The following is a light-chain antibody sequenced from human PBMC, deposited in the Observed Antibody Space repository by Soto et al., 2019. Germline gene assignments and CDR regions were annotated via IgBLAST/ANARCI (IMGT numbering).Light chain of an antibody. J-gene: IGKJ1*01. V-gene: IGKV1-5*01. CDR3: QQYNSYSWT. CDR1: QSISSW. CDR2: DAS. Sequence: DIQMTQSPSTLSASVGDRVTITCRASQSISSWLAWYQQKPGKAPKLQIYDASSLESGVPSRFSGSGSGSEFTLTLSSREPDDFATYYCQQYNSYSWTFGQGTKVEIK.